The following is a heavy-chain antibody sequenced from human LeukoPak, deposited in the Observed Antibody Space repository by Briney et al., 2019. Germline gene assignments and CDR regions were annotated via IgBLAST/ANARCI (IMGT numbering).Heavy chain of an antibody. D-gene: IGHD3-22*01. CDR2: ISGSGGTT. Sequence: GGSLRLSRAASGFTFSSYGMNWVRQAPGKGLEWVSGISGSGGTTYYADSAKGRFTISRDNSKNSLSLQVSSLRAEDTAVYYCAKTNGYYSDWGQGTLVTVSS. J-gene: IGHJ4*02. CDR1: GFTFSSYG. V-gene: IGHV3-23*01. CDR3: AKTNGYYSD.